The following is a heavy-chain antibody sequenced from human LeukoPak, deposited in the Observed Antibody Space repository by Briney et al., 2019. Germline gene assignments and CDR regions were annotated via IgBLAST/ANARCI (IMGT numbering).Heavy chain of an antibody. CDR1: GFTFSNYG. CDR2: MWYDGSNK. J-gene: IGHJ4*02. CDR3: AKSRRWLQFSDY. V-gene: IGHV3-33*06. Sequence: GRSLRLSCAASGFTFSNYGMHWVRQAPGKGLEWVAVMWYDGSNKYYADSVKGRFTISRDNSKNTLYLQMNSLRAEDTAVYYCAKSRRWLQFSDYWGQGTLVTVSP. D-gene: IGHD5-24*01.